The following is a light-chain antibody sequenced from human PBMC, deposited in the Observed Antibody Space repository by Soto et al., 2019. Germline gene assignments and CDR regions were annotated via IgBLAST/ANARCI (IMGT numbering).Light chain of an antibody. Sequence: EIVMTQSPATVSLSPGERATLSCRASQSMRSNVAWYQQKPGQAPRLLIYGASTRAAGIPARFSGSGSGTDFTLTISSLEPEDFAVYYCQQRSNWPVTFGQGTRLEIK. J-gene: IGKJ5*01. CDR1: QSMRSN. CDR3: QQRSNWPVT. CDR2: GAS. V-gene: IGKV3-11*01.